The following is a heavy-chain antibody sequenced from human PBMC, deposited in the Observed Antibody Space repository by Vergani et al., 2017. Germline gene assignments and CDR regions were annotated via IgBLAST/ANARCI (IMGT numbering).Heavy chain of an antibody. D-gene: IGHD3-9*01. CDR3: ASARCIETCYMSNWLDS. CDR2: ISFDGTNE. V-gene: IGHV3-30-3*01. Sequence: QVQLEESGGGVVQPGRSLRLSCAASGFTFSSYAMHWVRQAPGKGLEWVVGISFDGTNEYYPDLVKGRFTISRDIAKNTLYLQMNSLRVEDTGVYYCASARCIETCYMSNWLDSWGQGTMVTVSS. J-gene: IGHJ5*01. CDR1: GFTFSSYA.